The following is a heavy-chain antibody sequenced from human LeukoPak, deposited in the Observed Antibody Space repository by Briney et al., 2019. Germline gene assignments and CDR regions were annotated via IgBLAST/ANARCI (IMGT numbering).Heavy chain of an antibody. CDR2: INPNSGGT. CDR1: GYTFTGYY. V-gene: IGHV1-2*02. Sequence: ASVKVSCKASGYTFTGYYMHWVRQAPGQGLEWMGWINPNSGGTNYAQKFQGRVTMTRDTPISTAYMELSRLRSDDTAVYYCARARTRDIVVVPAAMPYYFDYWGQGTLVTVSS. CDR3: ARARTRDIVVVPAAMPYYFDY. J-gene: IGHJ4*02. D-gene: IGHD2-2*01.